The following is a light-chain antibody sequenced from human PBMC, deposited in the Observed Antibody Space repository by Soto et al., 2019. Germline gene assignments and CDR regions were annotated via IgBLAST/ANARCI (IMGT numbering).Light chain of an antibody. CDR1: QSINNW. V-gene: IGKV1-5*03. CDR3: QQYESFPRT. CDR2: KAS. J-gene: IGKJ1*01. Sequence: DIQMTQSPSTLSASVGDRVTITCRASQSINNWVAWYQQKPGKAPKLFIFKASTLEIGVPSRFSGSGSGTEFTLSISSLQPDDCATYFCQQYESFPRTFGQGTKVEIK.